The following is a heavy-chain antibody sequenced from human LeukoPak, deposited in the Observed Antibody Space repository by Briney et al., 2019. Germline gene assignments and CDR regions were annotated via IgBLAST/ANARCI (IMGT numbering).Heavy chain of an antibody. CDR2: ISGSNGRT. CDR1: GFTFSDYA. Sequence: GGSLRLSCVVSGFTFSDYAMSWVRQPPGKGLEWVSGISGSNGRTYYADSVKGRFTISRDNSKNTLYLQMNGLRAEDTAVYYCAKSRARRDGSAGSIDHWGQGTLVTVSS. CDR3: AKSRARRDGSAGSIDH. J-gene: IGHJ4*02. D-gene: IGHD2-15*01. V-gene: IGHV3-23*01.